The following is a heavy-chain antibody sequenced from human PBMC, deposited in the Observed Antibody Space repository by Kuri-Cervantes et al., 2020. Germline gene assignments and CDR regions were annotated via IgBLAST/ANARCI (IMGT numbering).Heavy chain of an antibody. CDR1: GDRFTNYW. J-gene: IGHJ1*01. V-gene: IGHV5-51*01. D-gene: IGHD6-19*01. CDR2: INPRDSDA. Sequence: KVSCKGSGDRFTNYWIGWVRQMPGKGLEWVGIINPRDSDAYYSPSFQGQVTISADKSISTAYLQWSSLKASDTAMYYCARLGPGSGWFRFEYFQHWGQGTLVTVSS. CDR3: ARLGPGSGWFRFEYFQH.